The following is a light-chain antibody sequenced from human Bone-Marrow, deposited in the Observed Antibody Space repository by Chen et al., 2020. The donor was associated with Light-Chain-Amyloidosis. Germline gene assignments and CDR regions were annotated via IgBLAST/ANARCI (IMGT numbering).Light chain of an antibody. Sequence: EIVLTQSPATLSLSPGVRATLSCRASQSVRNYLAWYQQKPGQAPRLLIYDASTRATSIPARFSGSGSGTDFTLTIDSLEPEDCAVYYWQQRSSWPITFGPGTRVDIK. V-gene: IGKV3-11*01. J-gene: IGKJ3*01. CDR2: DAS. CDR1: QSVRNY. CDR3: QQRSSWPIT.